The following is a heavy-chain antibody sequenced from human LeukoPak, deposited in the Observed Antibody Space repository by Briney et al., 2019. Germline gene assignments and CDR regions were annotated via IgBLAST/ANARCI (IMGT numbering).Heavy chain of an antibody. V-gene: IGHV3-21*01. D-gene: IGHD3-22*01. J-gene: IGHJ4*02. Sequence: GGSLRLSCAASGFTFSSYSMNCVPQAPGKGLEWVSSISSSSSYIYYADSVKGRFTISRDNAKNSLYLQMNSLRAEDTAVYYCARDGYYYDSSGYYYDYWGQGTLVTVSS. CDR3: ARDGYYYDSSGYYYDY. CDR1: GFTFSSYS. CDR2: ISSSSSYI.